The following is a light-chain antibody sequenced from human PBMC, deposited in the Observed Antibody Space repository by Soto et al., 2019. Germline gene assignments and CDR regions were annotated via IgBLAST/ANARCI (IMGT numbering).Light chain of an antibody. CDR3: SSYAGNNIHYV. CDR2: EVS. V-gene: IGLV2-8*01. Sequence: LTQPPSASWSAGQSVSISCTVTSTDVGGYNYVSWYQQHPCKAPKLMIYEVSKRPSGVPDRFSGSKSGNTASLTVSGLQAEDEADYYCSSYAGNNIHYVFGTGTKVTVL. CDR1: STDVGGYNY. J-gene: IGLJ1*01.